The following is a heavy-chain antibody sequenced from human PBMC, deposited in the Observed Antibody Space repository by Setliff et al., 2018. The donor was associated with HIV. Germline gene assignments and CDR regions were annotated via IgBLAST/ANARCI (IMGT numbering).Heavy chain of an antibody. CDR2: FDPEDGET. D-gene: IGHD3-10*01. CDR3: ATDQISDGPGSYPKSYFDY. V-gene: IGHV1-24*01. CDR1: GYTLTELS. J-gene: IGHJ4*02. Sequence: GASVKVSCKVSGYTLTELSMHWVRQAPGKGLEWMGGFDPEDGETIYAQKFQGRVTMTEDTSTGTAYMELSSLRSEDTAVYYCATDQISDGPGSYPKSYFDYWGQGTLVTVSS.